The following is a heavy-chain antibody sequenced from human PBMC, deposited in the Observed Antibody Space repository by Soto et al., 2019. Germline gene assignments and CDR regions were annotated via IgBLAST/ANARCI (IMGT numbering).Heavy chain of an antibody. CDR1: GGSFSSASYS. Sequence: QLQLQESGSGLVKPSQTLSLTCAVSGGSFSSASYSWSWIRQPPGKGLEWIGYIYNSEYTYYNPSLKSRVTFSLDRSRNQFSLRLSSVTAADTAFYYCARSIAARNYFDSWGQGTLVTVSS. CDR3: ARSIAARNYFDS. D-gene: IGHD6-6*01. V-gene: IGHV4-30-2*01. J-gene: IGHJ4*02. CDR2: IYNSEYT.